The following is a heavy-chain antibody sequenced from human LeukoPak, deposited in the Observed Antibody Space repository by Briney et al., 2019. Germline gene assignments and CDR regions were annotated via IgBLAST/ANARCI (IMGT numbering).Heavy chain of an antibody. V-gene: IGHV3-23*01. J-gene: IGHJ4*02. CDR1: GFTFSAFA. CDR2: ISDGSHHT. CDR3: AKELKSGGWPFHY. Sequence: PGGSLRLSCAASGFTFSAFAMSWVRQAPGKGLEWVSGISDGSHHTYYADSVKGRFSISRDNSGNTLFLQMNSLRADDTALYYCAKELKSGGWPFHYWGQGALVTVSS. D-gene: IGHD6-19*01.